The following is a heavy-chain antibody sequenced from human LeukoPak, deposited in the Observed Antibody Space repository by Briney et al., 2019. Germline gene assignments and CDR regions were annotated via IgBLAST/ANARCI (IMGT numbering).Heavy chain of an antibody. CDR3: ARARNGYDFIIDY. D-gene: IGHD5-12*01. J-gene: IGHJ4*02. CDR1: GFILSRKY. CDR2: IYSGGST. Sequence: PGGSLRLSCAASGFILSRKYMSWVSQAPGKGLEWVSVIYSGGSTYYADSVKGRFTISRDNSKNTLYLQMNSLKAEDTAVYYCARARNGYDFIIDYWGQGTLVTVSS. V-gene: IGHV3-66*01.